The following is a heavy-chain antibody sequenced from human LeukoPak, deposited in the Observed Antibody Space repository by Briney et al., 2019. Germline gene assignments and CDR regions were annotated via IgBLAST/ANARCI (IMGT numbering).Heavy chain of an antibody. CDR3: TRTVLDCKNGVCYDY. CDR1: GYTFTNYG. Sequence: GASVKVSCKTSGYTFTNYGISWVRQAPGQGLEWIGWISPYNGNTIYAQKLQGRVTVTTDTSTSTAYMELRGLRSDDTAVYYCTRTVLDCKNGVCYDYWGQGTLVTVSS. J-gene: IGHJ4*02. CDR2: ISPYNGNT. V-gene: IGHV1-18*01. D-gene: IGHD2-8*01.